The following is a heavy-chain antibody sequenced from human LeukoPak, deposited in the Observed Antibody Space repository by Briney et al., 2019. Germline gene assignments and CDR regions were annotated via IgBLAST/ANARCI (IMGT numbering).Heavy chain of an antibody. J-gene: IGHJ4*02. D-gene: IGHD3-3*01. CDR1: GGSFSGYY. CDR3: ARASYDFWSDYPTRFDY. Sequence: SETLSLTCAVYGGSFSGYYRSWIRQPPGKGLEWIGEINHSGSTNYNPSLKSRVTISVDTSKNQFSLKLSSVTAADTAVYYCARASYDFWSDYPTRFDYWGQGTLVTVSS. CDR2: INHSGST. V-gene: IGHV4-34*01.